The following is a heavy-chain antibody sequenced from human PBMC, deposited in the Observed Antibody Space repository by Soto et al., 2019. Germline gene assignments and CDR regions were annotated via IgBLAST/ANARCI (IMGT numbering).Heavy chain of an antibody. J-gene: IGHJ4*02. CDR3: TSIPRIAAANVDY. V-gene: IGHV3-73*01. D-gene: IGHD6-13*01. Sequence: GGSLRLSCAASGFTFSGSAMHWVRQASWKGLEWVGRIRSKANSYATAYAASVKGRFTISRDDSKNTAYLQMNSLKTEDTAVYYCTSIPRIAAANVDYWGQGTLVTVSS. CDR2: IRSKANSYAT. CDR1: GFTFSGSA.